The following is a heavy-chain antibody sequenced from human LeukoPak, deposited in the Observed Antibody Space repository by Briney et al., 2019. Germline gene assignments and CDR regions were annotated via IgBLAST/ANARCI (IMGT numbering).Heavy chain of an antibody. CDR3: ARGNSGSYLIDY. CDR2: INSDGSST. V-gene: IGHV3-74*01. Sequence: GGSLRLSCAASGFTFSSYGMSWVRQAPGKGLVWVSRINSDGSSTNYADSVKGRFTISRDNAKNTLYLQMNSLRAEDTAVYYCARGNSGSYLIDYWGQGTLVTVSS. D-gene: IGHD1-26*01. J-gene: IGHJ4*02. CDR1: GFTFSSYG.